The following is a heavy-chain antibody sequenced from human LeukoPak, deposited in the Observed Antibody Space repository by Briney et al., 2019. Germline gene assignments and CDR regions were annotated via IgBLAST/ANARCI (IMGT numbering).Heavy chain of an antibody. CDR1: GFTFSSSW. J-gene: IGHJ4*02. CDR3: ARDPPFIIGTTFFDY. V-gene: IGHV3-74*01. D-gene: IGHD1-20*01. CDR2: MNNDVSTI. Sequence: QPGGSLRLSCVASGFTFSSSWLHWVRQAPGKGLVWVSRMNNDVSTINYADSVKGRFTISRDNAKNTLYLQMNSLRAEDTAVYYCARDPPFIIGTTFFDYWGQGTLVTVSS.